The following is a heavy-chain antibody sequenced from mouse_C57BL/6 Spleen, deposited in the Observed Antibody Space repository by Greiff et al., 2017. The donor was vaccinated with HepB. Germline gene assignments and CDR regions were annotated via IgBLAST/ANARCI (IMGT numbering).Heavy chain of an antibody. D-gene: IGHD1-1*01. V-gene: IGHV5-17*01. J-gene: IGHJ4*01. CDR3: AITTVVDTYYYAMDY. Sequence: EVQGVESGGGLVKPGGSLKLSCAASGFTFSDYGMHWVRQAPEKGLEWVAYISSGSSTIYYADTVKGRFTISRDNAKNTLFLQMTSLRSEDTDMYYCAITTVVDTYYYAMDYWGQGTSVTVSS. CDR1: GFTFSDYG. CDR2: ISSGSSTI.